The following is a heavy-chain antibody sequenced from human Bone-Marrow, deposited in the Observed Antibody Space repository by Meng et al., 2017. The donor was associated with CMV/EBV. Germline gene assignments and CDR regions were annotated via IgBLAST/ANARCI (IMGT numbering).Heavy chain of an antibody. D-gene: IGHD6-13*01. CDR3: ARDVGQQLASGYYYYGMDV. CDR2: IYYSGST. V-gene: IGHV4-39*07. CDR1: GGSISSSSYY. J-gene: IGHJ6*02. Sequence: GSLRLSCTVSGGSISSSSYYWGWIRQPPGKGLEWIGSIYYSGSTYYNPSLKSRVTISVDTSKNQFSLKLSSVTAADTAVYYCARDVGQQLASGYYYYGMDVWGQGTTVTVSS.